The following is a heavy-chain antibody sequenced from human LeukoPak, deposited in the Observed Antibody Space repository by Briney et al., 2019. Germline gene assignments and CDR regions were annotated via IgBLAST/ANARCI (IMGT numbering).Heavy chain of an antibody. D-gene: IGHD6-19*01. J-gene: IGHJ4*02. CDR3: ARGAGWSYFDY. CDR2: VYSDGTT. CDR1: GFTVSSNY. Sequence: GGSLRLSCACSGFTVSSNYMSWVRQAPGKGLEWVSVVYSDGTTYYADSVRGRFTISRDNSKNTLSLQMNSLRAEDTAVYYCARGAGWSYFDYWGQGTLVTVSS. V-gene: IGHV3-66*02.